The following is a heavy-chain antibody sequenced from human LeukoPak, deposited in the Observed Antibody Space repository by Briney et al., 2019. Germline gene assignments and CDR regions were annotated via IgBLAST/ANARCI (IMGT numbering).Heavy chain of an antibody. CDR1: GYTFTGYY. Sequence: ASVKVSCKASGYTFTGYYIHWVRQAPGQGLEWMGWINPNSGDTNYAQNFQGRVTMTRETSTSTAYMELSKLESDDTAVYYCARALRGPKYKEEKWGQGSLVTVSS. CDR3: ARALRGPKYKEEK. CDR2: INPNSGDT. J-gene: IGHJ4*02. V-gene: IGHV1-2*02. D-gene: IGHD1-14*01.